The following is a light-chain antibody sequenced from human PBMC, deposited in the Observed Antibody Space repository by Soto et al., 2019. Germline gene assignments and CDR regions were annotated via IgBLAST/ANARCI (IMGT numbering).Light chain of an antibody. CDR3: CSYAGSPRVV. Sequence: QSVPTQPRSVSGSPGQSVTISCTGTSSDVGRYNYVSWYQHHPGTAPKVMIYDVSERPSGVPDRFSGSKSGNTASLTISGLQAEDEADYYCCSYAGSPRVVFGTGTKVTVL. V-gene: IGLV2-11*01. CDR2: DVS. CDR1: SSDVGRYNY. J-gene: IGLJ1*01.